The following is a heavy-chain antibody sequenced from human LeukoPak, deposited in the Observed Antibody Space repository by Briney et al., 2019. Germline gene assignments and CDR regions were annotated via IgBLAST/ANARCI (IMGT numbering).Heavy chain of an antibody. D-gene: IGHD4-23*01. Sequence: SVKVSCKASGGTFISYDISWVRQAPGQGLEWMGGITPIFGTAKYAQKFQGRVTTTAVESMSTAYMELSSLRSEDTAVYYCARGWLAETTVVTPYNYWGQGTLVTVSS. CDR1: GGTFISYD. CDR2: ITPIFGTA. V-gene: IGHV1-69*13. J-gene: IGHJ4*02. CDR3: ARGWLAETTVVTPYNY.